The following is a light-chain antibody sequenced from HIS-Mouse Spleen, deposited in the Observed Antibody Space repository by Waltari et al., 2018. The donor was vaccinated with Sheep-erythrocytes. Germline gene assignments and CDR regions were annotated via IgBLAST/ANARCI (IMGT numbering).Light chain of an antibody. Sequence: QSVLTQPPSVSEAPRQRVTISCSGSRSNTGNKAVNWHQQPPGKAPKLLNYYDDLLPSGVSDRLSGSKSGTSASLAISGLQSEDEADYYCAAWDDSLNGWVFGGGTKLTVL. J-gene: IGLJ3*02. CDR1: RSNTGNKA. V-gene: IGLV1-36*01. CDR3: AAWDDSLNGWV. CDR2: YDD.